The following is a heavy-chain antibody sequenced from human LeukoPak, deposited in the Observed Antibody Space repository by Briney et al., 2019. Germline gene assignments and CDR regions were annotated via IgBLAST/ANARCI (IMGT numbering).Heavy chain of an antibody. J-gene: IGHJ3*01. CDR3: AKVRLDYYDPSGYCYHSDAFDV. CDR1: GFTFSSYS. V-gene: IGHV3-21*01. CDR2: ISSSSAYM. D-gene: IGHD3-22*01. Sequence: GGSLRLSCAASGFTFSSYSMNWVRQAPGKGLEWVSSISSSSAYMYYADSVKGRFTISRDNAKNALYLQMNILRAEDTAVYYCAKVRLDYYDPSGYCYHSDAFDVWGQGTMVTVSA.